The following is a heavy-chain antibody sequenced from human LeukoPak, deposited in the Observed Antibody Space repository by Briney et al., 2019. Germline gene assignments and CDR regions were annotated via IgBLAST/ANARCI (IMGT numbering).Heavy chain of an antibody. J-gene: IGHJ6*02. D-gene: IGHD2-2*01. Sequence: SVKVSCKASGYTFTGYHMHWVRQAPGQGLEWMGGIIPIIGTANYAQKFQGRVTITADESTSTAYMELSSLRSEDTAVYYCAREADIVVVPAAKNAGPYYYYGMDVWGQGTTVTVSS. CDR1: GYTFTGYH. CDR2: IIPIIGTA. V-gene: IGHV1-69*13. CDR3: AREADIVVVPAAKNAGPYYYYGMDV.